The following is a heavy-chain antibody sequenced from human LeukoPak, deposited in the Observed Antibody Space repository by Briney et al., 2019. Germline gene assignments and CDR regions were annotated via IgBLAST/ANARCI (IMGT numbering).Heavy chain of an antibody. CDR1: GGSISSGGYY. CDR3: ARVPPSYYFDY. Sequence: SETLSLTCTVSGGSISSGGYYWSWIRQHPGTGLEWIGYIYYSGSTYYNPSLKSRVTISVDTSKNQLSLKLSSVTAADTAVYYCARVPPSYYFDYWGQGTLVTVSS. V-gene: IGHV4-31*03. J-gene: IGHJ4*02. CDR2: IYYSGST.